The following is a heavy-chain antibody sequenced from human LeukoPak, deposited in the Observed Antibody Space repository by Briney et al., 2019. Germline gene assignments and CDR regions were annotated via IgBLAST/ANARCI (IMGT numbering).Heavy chain of an antibody. CDR1: GFTFSDSA. CDR2: IRGKGNNYAT. CDR3: TRKNNFDSSEYYYEFDF. Sequence: QSGGSLKLSCAASGFTFSDSAMHWVRQASGKGLEWVGRIRGKGNNYATAYGASVKGRLTISRDDSKNTAYLQMNSLKTEDTAVYCCTRKNNFDSSEYYYEFDFWGQGTLVTVSS. V-gene: IGHV3-73*01. D-gene: IGHD3-22*01. J-gene: IGHJ4*02.